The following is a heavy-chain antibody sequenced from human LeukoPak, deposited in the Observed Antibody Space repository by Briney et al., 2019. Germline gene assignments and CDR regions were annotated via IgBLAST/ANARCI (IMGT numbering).Heavy chain of an antibody. V-gene: IGHV3-21*01. CDR1: GFTFSSYS. CDR2: ISSSSSYI. Sequence: PGGSLRLSCAASGFTFSSYSMNWVRQAPGKGLEWVSSISSSSSYIYYADSVKGRFTISRDNAKNSLYLQMNSLRAEDTAVYYCARAAAAAGMDFASWGQGTLVTVSS. D-gene: IGHD6-13*01. J-gene: IGHJ5*02. CDR3: ARAAAAAGMDFAS.